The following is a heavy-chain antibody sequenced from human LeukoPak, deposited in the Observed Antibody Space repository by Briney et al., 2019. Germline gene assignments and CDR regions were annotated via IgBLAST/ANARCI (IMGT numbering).Heavy chain of an antibody. CDR2: ISWNSGSI. J-gene: IGHJ4*02. Sequence: PGGSLRLSCAASGFTFDDYAMHWVRQAPGKGLEWVSGISWNSGSIGYADSVKGRFTISRDNAKNSLYLQMNSLRAEDTALYYCAKVGVVVTAIDYFDYWGQGILVTVSS. D-gene: IGHD2-21*02. V-gene: IGHV3-9*01. CDR1: GFTFDDYA. CDR3: AKVGVVVTAIDYFDY.